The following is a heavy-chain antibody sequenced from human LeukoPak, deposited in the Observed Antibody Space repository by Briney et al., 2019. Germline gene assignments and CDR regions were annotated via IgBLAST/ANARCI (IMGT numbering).Heavy chain of an antibody. J-gene: IGHJ4*02. V-gene: IGHV3-21*01. CDR3: ATDYIVVVTATAVYDY. Sequence: GGSLRLSCAVSGFTFTRHAMGWVRQAPGKGLEWVSSISSSSSYIYYADSVKGRFTISRDNAKNSLYLQMNSLRAEDTAVYYCATDYIVVVTATAVYDYWGQGTLVTVSS. CDR2: ISSSSSYI. CDR1: GFTFTRHA. D-gene: IGHD2-21*02.